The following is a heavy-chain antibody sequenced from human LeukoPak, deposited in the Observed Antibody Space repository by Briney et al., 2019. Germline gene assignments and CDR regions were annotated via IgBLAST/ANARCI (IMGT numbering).Heavy chain of an antibody. CDR3: ARDRYFDGSDYTRTLYYFDN. CDR1: EFTFSRYW. D-gene: IGHD3-22*01. CDR2: MNQDGSER. J-gene: IGHJ4*02. Sequence: GGSLRLSCAASEFTFSRYWMSWVRQAPGKGLEWVANMNQDGSERYYVDSVKGRFTISRDNAKNSLYLQMNSLRVEDTAVYYCARDRYFDGSDYTRTLYYFDNWGQGTLVTVSS. V-gene: IGHV3-7*01.